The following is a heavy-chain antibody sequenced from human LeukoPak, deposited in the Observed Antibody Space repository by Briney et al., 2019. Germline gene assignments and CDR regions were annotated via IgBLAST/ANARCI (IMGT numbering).Heavy chain of an antibody. CDR3: ASSDLAGQPVDY. CDR2: INPNSGGT. J-gene: IGHJ4*02. CDR1: GYTFTGYY. D-gene: IGHD3-10*01. Sequence: ASVKVSCKASGYTFTGYYMHWVRQAPGQGLEWMGWINPNSGGTNYAQKFQGRVAMTRDTSISTAYMELSRLRSDDTAVYYCASSDLAGQPVDYWGQGTLVTVSS. V-gene: IGHV1-2*02.